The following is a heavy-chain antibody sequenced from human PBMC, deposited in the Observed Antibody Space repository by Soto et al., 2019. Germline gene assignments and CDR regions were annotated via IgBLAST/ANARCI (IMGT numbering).Heavy chain of an antibody. J-gene: IGHJ3*02. V-gene: IGHV4-39*01. D-gene: IGHD2-15*01. Sequence: QLQLQESGPGLVKPSETLSLTCTVSGGSISSSSHYWVWIRQPPGKGLEWIGSIYYSGDTYYNPSLRGRVTISVATSMTQFSVRLNSVTAADTAVYYCARQQSIVVVTAARAFDIWGQGTMVTVSS. CDR2: IYYSGDT. CDR1: GGSISSSSHY. CDR3: ARQQSIVVVTAARAFDI.